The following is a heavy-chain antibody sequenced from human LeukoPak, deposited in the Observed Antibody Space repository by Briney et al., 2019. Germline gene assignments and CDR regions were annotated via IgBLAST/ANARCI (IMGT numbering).Heavy chain of an antibody. CDR1: GFTFSRHG. CDR2: IRYDESDK. CDR3: AKDSFYCSDRCPQYYYYMDV. V-gene: IGHV3-30*02. J-gene: IGHJ6*03. Sequence: PGGSLRLSCAASGFTFSRHGMHWVRQAPGKGLEWVAFIRYDESDKYYADSVKGRFTISRDNSENTLYLQMNSLRAEDTAVYYCAKDSFYCSDRCPQYYYYMDVWGKGTTVTVSS. D-gene: IGHD2-15*01.